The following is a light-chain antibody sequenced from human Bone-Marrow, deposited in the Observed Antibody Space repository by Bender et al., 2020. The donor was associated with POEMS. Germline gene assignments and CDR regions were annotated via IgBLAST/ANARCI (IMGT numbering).Light chain of an antibody. J-gene: IGLJ3*02. Sequence: QSVLTQPPSASGTPGQRVTISGSGSSSKFGSYPVNWYQQLPGAAPKLVIFNNSQRPSGVPDRFSGSNSGTSASLAISGLLSDDEADFYCATWDDSLNGWVFGGGTKLTVL. CDR3: ATWDDSLNGWV. CDR2: NNS. CDR1: SSKFGSYP. V-gene: IGLV1-44*01.